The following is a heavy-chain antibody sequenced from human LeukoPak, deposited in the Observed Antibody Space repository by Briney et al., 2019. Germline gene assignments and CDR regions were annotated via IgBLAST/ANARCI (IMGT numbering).Heavy chain of an antibody. CDR3: ARDGPPIVGVPDY. CDR2: ISSNGGST. D-gene: IGHD1-26*01. Sequence: PGGSLRLSCAASGFTFSSYAMHWVRQAPGKGLEYVSAISSNGGSTYYANSVKGRFTISRDNSKNSLYLQMNSLRAEDTAVYYCARDGPPIVGVPDYWGQGTLVTVSS. CDR1: GFTFSSYA. J-gene: IGHJ4*02. V-gene: IGHV3-64*01.